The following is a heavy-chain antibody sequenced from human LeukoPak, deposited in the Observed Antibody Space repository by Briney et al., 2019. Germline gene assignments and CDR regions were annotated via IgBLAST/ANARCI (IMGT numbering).Heavy chain of an antibody. V-gene: IGHV4-59*01. Sequence: SETLSLTCTVSGGSISSYYWSWIRQPPGKGLEWIGYIYYSGGTNYNPSLKSRVTISVDTSKNQFSLSLRSVTAADTAVYYCARGNYFGSGIPMAFDIWGQGTTVTVSS. J-gene: IGHJ3*02. CDR2: IYYSGGT. CDR1: GGSISSYY. CDR3: ARGNYFGSGIPMAFDI. D-gene: IGHD3-10*01.